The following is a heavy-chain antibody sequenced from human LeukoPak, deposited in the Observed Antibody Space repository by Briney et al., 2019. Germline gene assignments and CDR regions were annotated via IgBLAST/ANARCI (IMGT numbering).Heavy chain of an antibody. CDR1: GFAFSAYG. CDR2: ISHDGNNK. V-gene: IGHV3-30*18. Sequence: GTSLRLSCAASGFAFSAYGMQWVRQAPGKGLEWVAVISHDGNNKFYADSVKGRLTISRDNSKNTLYLQMISLRVEDTALYYCAKSFAMIVDEGAFDFWGQGTLVTVSS. J-gene: IGHJ3*01. D-gene: IGHD3-22*01. CDR3: AKSFAMIVDEGAFDF.